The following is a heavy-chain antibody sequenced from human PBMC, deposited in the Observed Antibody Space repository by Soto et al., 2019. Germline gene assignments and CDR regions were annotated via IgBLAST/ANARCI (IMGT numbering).Heavy chain of an antibody. J-gene: IGHJ3*02. V-gene: IGHV4-59*01. D-gene: IGHD1-26*01. CDR3: ASDQGYSGSYPLAAAFDN. CDR1: GGSISSYY. Sequence: PSETLSLTCTVSGGSISSYYWSWIRQPPGKGLEWIGYLYSSGSTNYNPSLKSRVTISVDTSKNQFSLKLSSVTAADTAVYYCASDQGYSGSYPLAAAFDNWGQGTMLTVSS. CDR2: LYSSGST.